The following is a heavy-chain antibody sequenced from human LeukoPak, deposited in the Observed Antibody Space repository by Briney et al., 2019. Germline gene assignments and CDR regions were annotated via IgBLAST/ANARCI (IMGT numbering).Heavy chain of an antibody. V-gene: IGHV3-21*06. D-gene: IGHD3-10*01. CDR2: IITGGVHT. Sequence: RSGGSLRLCWAASGFTFSGYTVTGFGRPPGKGREGVAFIITGGVHTDNAPSVKGRFTISRDNARNSLYLQMNSLSAEDTAVYYCARRSRSIVRGKPRRNTDYYYCYMDVWGKGTTVTISS. CDR3: ARRSRSIVRGKPRRNTDYYYCYMDV. CDR1: GFTFSGYT. J-gene: IGHJ6*03.